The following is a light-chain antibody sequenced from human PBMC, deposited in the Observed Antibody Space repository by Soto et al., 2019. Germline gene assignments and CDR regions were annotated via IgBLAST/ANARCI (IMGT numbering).Light chain of an antibody. V-gene: IGLV2-14*01. CDR3: SSYTSDSTVV. Sequence: QPASVSGSPGQSITISCTGTSSDVGGYNFVSWYQQHPGKAPKLMIYEVTNRPSGVSNRFSGSKSGNTASLTISGLQAEDEADYYCSSYTSDSTVVFGGGTKLTVL. CDR2: EVT. CDR1: SSDVGGYNF. J-gene: IGLJ2*01.